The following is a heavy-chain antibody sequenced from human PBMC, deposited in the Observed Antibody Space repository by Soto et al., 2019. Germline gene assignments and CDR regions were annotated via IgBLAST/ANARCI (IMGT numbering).Heavy chain of an antibody. J-gene: IGHJ4*02. Sequence: PSETLSLTCTVAGGSISSGSYYWSWIRQPPGKGLEWIGFISYSGTTHYSASLRSRVSISVDTSKKQFSLDLSSVTAADTAVYYCATMGTPVTGLYYFDYWGQGTLVTVSS. V-gene: IGHV4-30-4*01. D-gene: IGHD4-17*01. CDR1: GGSISSGSYY. CDR3: ATMGTPVTGLYYFDY. CDR2: ISYSGTT.